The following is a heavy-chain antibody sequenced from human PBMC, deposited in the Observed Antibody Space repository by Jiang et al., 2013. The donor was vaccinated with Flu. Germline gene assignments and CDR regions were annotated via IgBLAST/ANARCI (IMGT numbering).Heavy chain of an antibody. CDR1: GFSFSTYG. CDR3: ARNQADAHDC. Sequence: VQLLESGGGVVQPGRSLRLSCEASGFSFSTYGMHWVRQAPGKGLEWLGIIWHDGTNTYYADSVKGRFTISRDNSKNTLYLQMNNLRAEDTAVYYCARNQADAHDCWGQGNSWSPSPQ. J-gene: IGHJ4*02. V-gene: IGHV3-33*01. CDR2: IWHDGTNT.